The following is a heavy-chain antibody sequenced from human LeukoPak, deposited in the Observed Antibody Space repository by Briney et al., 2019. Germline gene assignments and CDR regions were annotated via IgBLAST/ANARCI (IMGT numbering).Heavy chain of an antibody. CDR1: GGTFSSYA. Sequence: EASVKVSCKASGGTFSSYAISWVRQAPGQGLEWMGGIIPIFGTANYAQKFQGRVTITADESTSTAYMELSSLRSEDTAVYYCARDQEQLVLGAFDIWGQGTMVTVSS. CDR3: ARDQEQLVLGAFDI. D-gene: IGHD6-6*01. J-gene: IGHJ3*02. CDR2: IIPIFGTA. V-gene: IGHV1-69*13.